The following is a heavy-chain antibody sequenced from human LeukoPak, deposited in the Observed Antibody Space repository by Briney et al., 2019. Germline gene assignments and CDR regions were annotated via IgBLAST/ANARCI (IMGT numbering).Heavy chain of an antibody. V-gene: IGHV4-34*01. CDR1: GGSFSGYY. J-gene: IGHJ5*02. CDR2: INHSGST. CDR3: ARGETLYH. Sequence: SETLSLTCAVYGGSFSGYYWSWIRQPPGKGLEWIGEINHSGSTNYNPSLKSRVTISVDTSKNQFSLKLSSVTAADTAVYYCARGETLYHWGQGTLVTVSS.